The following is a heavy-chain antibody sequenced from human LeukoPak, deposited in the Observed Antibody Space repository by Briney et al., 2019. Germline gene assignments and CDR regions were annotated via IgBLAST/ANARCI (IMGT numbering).Heavy chain of an antibody. Sequence: SETLSLTCTVSGGSISNSSYYWGWIRQPPGKGLEWIGTIYYSGSSYSNPSLKSRVTISVDTSKNQFSLKLSSVTAAETAVYYCARHHYYGSGTFDYWGQGTLVTVSS. CDR3: ARHHYYGSGTFDY. D-gene: IGHD3-10*01. J-gene: IGHJ4*02. CDR1: GGSISNSSYY. CDR2: IYYSGSS. V-gene: IGHV4-39*01.